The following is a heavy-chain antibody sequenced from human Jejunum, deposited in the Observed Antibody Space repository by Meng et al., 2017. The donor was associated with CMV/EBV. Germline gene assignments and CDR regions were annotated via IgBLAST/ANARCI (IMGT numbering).Heavy chain of an antibody. V-gene: IGHV3-74*01. CDR3: ARDARDYHGMDV. J-gene: IGHJ6*02. D-gene: IGHD5-24*01. CDR1: GFTFDDYG. CDR2: INGDGSST. Sequence: SGFTFDDYGMSWVRQAPGKGLVWVSRINGDGSSTAYADSVKGRFTISRDNAKNTLYLQMNSLRAEDTAVYYCARDARDYHGMDVWGQGTTVTVSS.